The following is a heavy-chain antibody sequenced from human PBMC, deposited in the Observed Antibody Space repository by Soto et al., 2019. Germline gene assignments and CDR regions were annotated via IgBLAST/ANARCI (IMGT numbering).Heavy chain of an antibody. CDR1: GFSLSSYG. V-gene: IGHV3-33*01. CDR3: ARAPRRIHLWPKNWFDT. CDR2: IWYDGSNK. D-gene: IGHD5-18*01. Sequence: RGSLRLSCAASGFSLSSYGMHWVRQAPGKGLEWVAVIWYDGSNKYYADSVKGRFTISRDNSKSTLYLQMNSLRAEDTAVYYCARAPRRIHLWPKNWFDTWGQGTLVIVSS. J-gene: IGHJ5*02.